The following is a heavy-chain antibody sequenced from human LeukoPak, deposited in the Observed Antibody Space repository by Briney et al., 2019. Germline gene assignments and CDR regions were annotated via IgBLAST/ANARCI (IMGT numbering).Heavy chain of an antibody. V-gene: IGHV3-48*03. CDR3: TPRGDFYGSGSPGFDY. CDR2: ISSSGSTI. Sequence: GGSLRLSCAASGFTFSSYEMNWVRQAPGKGLEWVSYISSSGSTIYYADSVKGRFTISRDNAKNSLYLQMNSLRAEDTAVYYCTPRGDFYGSGSPGFDYWGQGTLVTVSS. D-gene: IGHD3-10*01. CDR1: GFTFSSYE. J-gene: IGHJ4*02.